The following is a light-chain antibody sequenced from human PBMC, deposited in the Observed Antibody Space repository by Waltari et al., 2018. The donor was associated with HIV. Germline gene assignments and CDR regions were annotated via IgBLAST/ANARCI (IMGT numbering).Light chain of an antibody. CDR1: QTIDHS. J-gene: IGKJ4*01. Sequence: DIQMTQSPSSLSASLGDRVTITCRASQTIDHSVAWYQHTPGKAPKLLLSAASRLETGVPSRFSGSGSGTNYSRTISSLQPDDFATYYCQQSYSAPLTFGGGTKLEIK. CDR2: AAS. V-gene: IGKV1-NL1*01. CDR3: QQSYSAPLT.